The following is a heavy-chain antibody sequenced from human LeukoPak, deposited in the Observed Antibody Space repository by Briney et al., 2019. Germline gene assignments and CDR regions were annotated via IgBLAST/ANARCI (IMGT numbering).Heavy chain of an antibody. CDR3: ARDWGDCSSTSCYNNWFDP. CDR1: GYTFTSYA. CDR2: INAGNGNT. Sequence: ASVKVSCQASGYTFTSYAMHWVRQAPGQRLEWMGWINAGNGNTKYSQKFQGRVTITRDTSASTAYMELSSLRSEDTAVYYCARDWGDCSSTSCYNNWFDPWGQGTLVTVSS. J-gene: IGHJ5*02. D-gene: IGHD2-2*01. V-gene: IGHV1-3*01.